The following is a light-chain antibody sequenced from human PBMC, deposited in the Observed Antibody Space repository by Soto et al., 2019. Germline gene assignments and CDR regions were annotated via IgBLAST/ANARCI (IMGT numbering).Light chain of an antibody. CDR3: QQYNNWPPT. CDR2: GAS. Sequence: EIVVTQFPATLSVSPGERATLSCRASQSVSSNLAWYQQKPGQAPRLLIYGASTRATGIPARFSGSGSGTEFTLTISSLQSEDFAVYYCQQYNNWPPTFGGGTKVDIK. J-gene: IGKJ4*01. V-gene: IGKV3-15*01. CDR1: QSVSSN.